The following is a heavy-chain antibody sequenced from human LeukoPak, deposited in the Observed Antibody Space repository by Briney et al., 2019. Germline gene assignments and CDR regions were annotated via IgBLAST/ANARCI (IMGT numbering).Heavy chain of an antibody. CDR2: INHSGST. CDR3: ARPHASFRFGMDV. CDR1: GGSFSGYY. J-gene: IGHJ6*04. D-gene: IGHD3-3*01. Sequence: SETLSLTCAVYGGSFSGYYWSWIRQPPGKGLEWIGEINHSGSTYYNPSLKSRVTISVDTSKNQFSLKLSSVTAADTAVYYCARPHASFRFGMDVWGKGTTVTVSS. V-gene: IGHV4-34*01.